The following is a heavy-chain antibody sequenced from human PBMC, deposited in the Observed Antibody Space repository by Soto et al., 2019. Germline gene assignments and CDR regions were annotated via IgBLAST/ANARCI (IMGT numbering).Heavy chain of an antibody. CDR1: GYTFTSYG. CDR2: ISAYNGNT. D-gene: IGHD5-12*01. CDR3: ARTERGGYSSYDFLGYYMDV. J-gene: IGHJ6*03. Sequence: VKVSCKASGYTFTSYGISWVRQAPGQGLEWMGWISAYNGNTNYAQKLQGRVTMTTDTSTSTAYMELRSLRSDDTAVYYCARTERGGYSSYDFLGYYMDVWGKGTTVTVSS. V-gene: IGHV1-18*01.